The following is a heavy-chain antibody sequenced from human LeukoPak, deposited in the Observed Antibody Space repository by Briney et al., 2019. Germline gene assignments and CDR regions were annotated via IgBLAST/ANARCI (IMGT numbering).Heavy chain of an antibody. CDR3: ARDVLLNLGFYYYYYMDV. CDR2: ISSSGSTI. V-gene: IGHV3-48*03. CDR1: GFTFSSYE. Sequence: GGSLRLSCAASGFTFSSYEMNWVRQAPGKGLEWVSYISSSGSTIYYADSVKGRFTISRDNAKNSLYLQMNSLRAEGTAVYYCARDVLLNLGFYYYYYMDVWGKGTTVTISS. D-gene: IGHD3-10*01. J-gene: IGHJ6*03.